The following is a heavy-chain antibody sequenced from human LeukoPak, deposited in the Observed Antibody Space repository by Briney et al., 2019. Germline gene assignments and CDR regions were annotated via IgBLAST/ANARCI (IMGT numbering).Heavy chain of an antibody. CDR3: VRDLGGRSGH. CDR2: INEDGSTT. J-gene: IGHJ4*02. V-gene: IGHV3-74*01. D-gene: IGHD1-26*01. CDR1: GFTFSSNW. Sequence: GGSLRLSCAASGFTFSSNWMHCVRQAPGKGLVWVSRINEDGSTTNCADSVKGRSTIFRDSAKNTLYLQMNSLRAEDTAVYYCVRDLGGRSGHWGQGTLVTVSS.